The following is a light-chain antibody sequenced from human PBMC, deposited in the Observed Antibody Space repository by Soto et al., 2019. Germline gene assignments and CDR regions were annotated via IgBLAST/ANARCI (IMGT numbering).Light chain of an antibody. CDR1: SGHSSYI. Sequence: QLVLTQSSSASASLGSSVKLTCTLSSGHSSYIIAWHQQQPGKAPRYLMKLEGSGSYNKGSGDPDRFSGSSSGADRYLTISNLQFEDEADYYCETWDINTHVVFGGGTKLTVL. CDR3: ETWDINTHVV. V-gene: IGLV4-60*02. CDR2: LEGSGSY. J-gene: IGLJ2*01.